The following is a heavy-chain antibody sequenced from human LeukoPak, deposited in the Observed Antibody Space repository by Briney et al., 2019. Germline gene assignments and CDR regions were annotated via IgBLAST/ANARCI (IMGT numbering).Heavy chain of an antibody. V-gene: IGHV1-18*04. CDR2: ISGYNRNT. Sequence: ASVNVSCKASGHTFTAYYMHWVRQAPGQGREWVGWISGYNRNTNYAQKLQGRVTMTTDTSTSTAYMGLRSLRPDDTAVYYCARDGNEGDIVVVPARKAFDYWGQGTLVTVSS. CDR3: ARDGNEGDIVVVPARKAFDY. J-gene: IGHJ4*02. CDR1: GHTFTAYY. D-gene: IGHD2-2*01.